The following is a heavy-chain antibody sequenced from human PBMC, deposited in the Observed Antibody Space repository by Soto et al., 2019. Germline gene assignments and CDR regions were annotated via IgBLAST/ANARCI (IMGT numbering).Heavy chain of an antibody. CDR1: GYTFTSYD. D-gene: IGHD6-19*01. Sequence: ASVKVSCKASGYTFTSYDIIWVRQATGQGLEWMGWMNPSTGNTDSAEKFQGRLTMTRNTSISTVYMELSSLSFEDTAVYCCARGRIIVAGGFDHWGQGTLVTVCS. V-gene: IGHV1-8*01. CDR3: ARGRIIVAGGFDH. J-gene: IGHJ5*02. CDR2: MNPSTGNT.